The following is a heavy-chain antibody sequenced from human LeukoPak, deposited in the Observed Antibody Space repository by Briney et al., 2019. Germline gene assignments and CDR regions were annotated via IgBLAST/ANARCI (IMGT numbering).Heavy chain of an antibody. D-gene: IGHD6-6*01. Sequence: GASAKVSCKVSGYTLTELSMHWVRQAPGKGLEWMGGFDPEDGETIYAQKFQGRVTMTEDTSTDTAYMELSSLRSEDTAVYYCATDPYSSSYYYYYGMDVWGQGTTVTVSS. CDR2: FDPEDGET. CDR1: GYTLTELS. CDR3: ATDPYSSSYYYYYGMDV. J-gene: IGHJ6*02. V-gene: IGHV1-24*01.